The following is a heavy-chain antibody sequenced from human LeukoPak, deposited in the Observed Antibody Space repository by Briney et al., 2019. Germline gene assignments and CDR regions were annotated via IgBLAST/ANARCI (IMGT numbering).Heavy chain of an antibody. CDR3: AKAPVTTCRGAYCYPFDY. CDR2: FSGIGGST. V-gene: IGHV3-23*01. D-gene: IGHD2-21*01. J-gene: IGHJ4*02. Sequence: GRSLRLSCAASGFTFSSYAMSWVRQAPGKGLECISGFSGIGGSTYYAASVKGRFTISRDSSKNTLFLQMNRLRPEDAAVYYCAKAPVTTCRGAYCYPFDYWGQGTLVTVSS. CDR1: GFTFSSYA.